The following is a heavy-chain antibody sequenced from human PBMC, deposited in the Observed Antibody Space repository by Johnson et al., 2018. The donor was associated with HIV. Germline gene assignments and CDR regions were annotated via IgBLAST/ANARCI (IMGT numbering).Heavy chain of an antibody. D-gene: IGHD6-13*01. V-gene: IGHV3-15*05. Sequence: VQLVESGGGVVQPGRSLRLSCAASGFSFSTYAMHWVRQAPGKGLEWVGRIKSKTDGGTTDYAAPVKGKFSISRDDSKNTLYLQMNSLKTEDTAVYYCSTGFSSWAFDMWGHGTMVTVSS. CDR2: IKSKTDGGTT. CDR3: STGFSSWAFDM. J-gene: IGHJ3*02. CDR1: GFSFSTYA.